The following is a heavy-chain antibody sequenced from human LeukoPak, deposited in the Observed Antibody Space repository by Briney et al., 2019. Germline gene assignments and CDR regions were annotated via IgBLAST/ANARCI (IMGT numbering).Heavy chain of an antibody. D-gene: IGHD3-10*01. J-gene: IGHJ4*02. Sequence: GGSLRLSCAASQFSFSDYAMHWVRQAPDKGLEWVAVISDDGSIKIYRDSVKGRFTISRDNSKNTLYLEMNSLRADDTALYYCARDFVPGSLHYFDFWGQGTLVTVSS. CDR2: ISDDGSIK. V-gene: IGHV3-30*04. CDR3: ARDFVPGSLHYFDF. CDR1: QFSFSDYA.